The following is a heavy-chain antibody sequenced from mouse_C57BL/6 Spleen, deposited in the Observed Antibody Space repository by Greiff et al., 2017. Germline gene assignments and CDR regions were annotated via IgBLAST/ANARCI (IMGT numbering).Heavy chain of an antibody. D-gene: IGHD2-12*01. V-gene: IGHV1-69*01. J-gene: IGHJ2*01. CDR3: ARSGYYTNFFEC. CDR2: IDPSDSYT. CDR1: GYTFTSYW. Sequence: QVQLQQPGAELVMPGASVKLSCKASGYTFTSYWMHWVKQRPGQGLEWIGKIDPSDSYTNYNQKFKGKATLTVDKSSSTAYMQLSSLTSEDSAVYYCARSGYYTNFFECWGEGSTLTVSA.